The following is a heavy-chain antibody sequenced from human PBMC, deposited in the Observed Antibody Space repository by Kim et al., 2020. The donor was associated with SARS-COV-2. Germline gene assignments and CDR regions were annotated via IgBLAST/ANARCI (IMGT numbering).Heavy chain of an antibody. V-gene: IGHV3-48*03. Sequence: GSLRLSCAASGFTFSSYEMNWVRQAPGKGLEWVSYISTAGTISYLDSVKGRFTISRDNARNSLYLLMNRLRAEDTAVYYCARDNSFGGIDYWGQGTLVT. CDR1: GFTFSSYE. CDR3: ARDNSFGGIDY. J-gene: IGHJ4*02. CDR2: ISTAGTI. D-gene: IGHD3-10*01.